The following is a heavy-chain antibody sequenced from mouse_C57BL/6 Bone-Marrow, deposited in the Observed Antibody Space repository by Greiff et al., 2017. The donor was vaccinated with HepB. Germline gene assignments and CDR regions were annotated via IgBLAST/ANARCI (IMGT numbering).Heavy chain of an antibody. V-gene: IGHV3-6*01. CDR3: ARGDDGYFDY. J-gene: IGHJ2*01. D-gene: IGHD2-3*01. CDR2: ISYDGSN. Sequence: ESGPGLVKPSQSLSLTCSVTGYSITSGYYWNWIRQFPGNKLEWMGYISYDGSNNYNPSLKNRISITRDTSKNQFFLKLNSVTTEDTATYYCARGDDGYFDYWGQGTTLTVSS. CDR1: GYSITSGYY.